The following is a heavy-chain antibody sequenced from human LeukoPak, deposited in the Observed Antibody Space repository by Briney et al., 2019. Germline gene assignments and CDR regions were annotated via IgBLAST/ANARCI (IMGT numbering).Heavy chain of an antibody. CDR1: GFTFSRYG. CDR2: ISYDGSNK. D-gene: IGHD4-23*01. V-gene: IGHV3-30*18. CDR3: AEGAYGGNSVVDY. J-gene: IGHJ4*02. Sequence: PGRSLRLSCAATGFTFSRYGMHWVRQAPGKGLEWVAVISYDGSNKYYADSVKGRFTISRDNSKNTLYLLLSSLSVEDTAVYYCAEGAYGGNSVVDYWGQGTLVTVSS.